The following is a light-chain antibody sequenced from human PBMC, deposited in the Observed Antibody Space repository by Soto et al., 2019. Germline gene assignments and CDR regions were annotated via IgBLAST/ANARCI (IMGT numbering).Light chain of an antibody. J-gene: IGLJ1*01. CDR2: TNT. V-gene: IGLV1-44*01. Sequence: QSVLTQPPSASGTPGQRVTISCSGSSSNLGKNPVSWYQKFPGTAPKLLIYTNTQRPSGVPDRFSGSKSGTSASLAISGLRSEDEADYYCAAWDDRFYVFGSGTKVTVL. CDR1: SSNLGKNP. CDR3: AAWDDRFYV.